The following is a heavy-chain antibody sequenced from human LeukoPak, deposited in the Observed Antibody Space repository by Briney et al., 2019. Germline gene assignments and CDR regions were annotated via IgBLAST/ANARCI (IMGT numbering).Heavy chain of an antibody. D-gene: IGHD6-19*01. Sequence: PSETLSLTCAVHGGSFSGYYWSWVRQPPGKGLEWIGEIDHSGSTNYNPSLKSRVTISVDTSKKQFSLKLNSVTAADTAVYYCARENPQWPNAFDIWGQGTMVTVSS. V-gene: IGHV4-34*01. CDR1: GGSFSGYY. CDR2: IDHSGST. J-gene: IGHJ3*02. CDR3: ARENPQWPNAFDI.